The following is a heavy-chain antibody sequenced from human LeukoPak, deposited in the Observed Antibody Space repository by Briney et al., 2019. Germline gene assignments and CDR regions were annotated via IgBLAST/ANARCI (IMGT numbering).Heavy chain of an antibody. CDR3: ATGYSYPHY. V-gene: IGHV4-39*07. Sequence: SETLSLTCTISAASISSSSHHWGWIRQSPGKGLEWIGEINHSGSTNYNPSLKSRVTISVDTSKNQFSLKLSSVTAADTAVYYCATGYSYPHYWGQGTLVTVSS. D-gene: IGHD5-18*01. CDR1: AASISSSSHH. J-gene: IGHJ4*02. CDR2: INHSGST.